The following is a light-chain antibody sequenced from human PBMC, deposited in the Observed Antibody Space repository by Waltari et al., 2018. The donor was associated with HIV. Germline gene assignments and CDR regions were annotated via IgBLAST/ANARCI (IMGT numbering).Light chain of an antibody. CDR3: ESCDDRLNGPV. Sequence: QSALTQPPSASGTPGQRVIISCSGSRSDIGSNPVTWYQQFPGTAPKLLIKTNNQRPSGVPDRFFGSKSGTSASLAISGLYSEDEADYYCESCDDRLNGPVFGGGTKLTVL. J-gene: IGLJ2*01. CDR2: TNN. V-gene: IGLV1-44*01. CDR1: RSDIGSNP.